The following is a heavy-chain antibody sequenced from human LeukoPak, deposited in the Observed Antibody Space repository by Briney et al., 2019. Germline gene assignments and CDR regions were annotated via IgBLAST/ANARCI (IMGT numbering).Heavy chain of an antibody. CDR3: AGFFYDNSGDAFDI. V-gene: IGHV1-69*13. D-gene: IGHD3-22*01. CDR1: GYTFTSYD. CDR2: LIPIYGSA. J-gene: IGHJ3*02. Sequence: GASVKVSCKASGYTFTSYDINWVRQAPGQGLEWMGGLIPIYGSANYAQKFQGRLTITSDESTRTVYMELSSLRPEDSAVHYCAGFFYDNSGDAFDIWGQGTMVTVSS.